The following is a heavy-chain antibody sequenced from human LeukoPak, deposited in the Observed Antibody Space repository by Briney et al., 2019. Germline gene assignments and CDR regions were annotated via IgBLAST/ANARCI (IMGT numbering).Heavy chain of an antibody. D-gene: IGHD5-12*01. J-gene: IGHJ4*02. CDR3: ARDHRYAFDN. Sequence: GGSLRLSCAASGFTFSDYSMNWVRQAPGKGLEWISYVGISSGNTKYADSVKGRFTISGDSAKNSVFLQMNHLRVEDTAVYYCARDHRYAFDNWGQGTLVTVSS. CDR2: VGISSGNT. V-gene: IGHV3-48*04. CDR1: GFTFSDYS.